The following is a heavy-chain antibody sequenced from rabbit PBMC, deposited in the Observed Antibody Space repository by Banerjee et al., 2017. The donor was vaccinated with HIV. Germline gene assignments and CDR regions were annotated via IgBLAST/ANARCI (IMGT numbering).Heavy chain of an antibody. V-gene: IGHV1S47*01. CDR2: IYDGDGST. Sequence: QEQLVESGGGLVQPEGSLALTCKASGFDFSGSAMCWVRQTPGKGPEWIACIYDGDGSTYYASWVNGRFTISRSTSLNTVTLQVTSLTAADTATYFCARDSGTSFSSYGMDLWGQGTLVTVS. J-gene: IGHJ6*01. D-gene: IGHD8-1*01. CDR3: ARDSGTSFSSYGMDL. CDR1: GFDFSGSA.